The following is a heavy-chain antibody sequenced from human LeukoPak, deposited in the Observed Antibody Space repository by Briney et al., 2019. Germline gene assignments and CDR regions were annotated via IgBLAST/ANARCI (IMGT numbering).Heavy chain of an antibody. J-gene: IGHJ4*02. D-gene: IGHD3-16*01. CDR2: ISGSGGST. CDR1: GFIFDDYA. Sequence: PGGSLRLSCAVSGFIFDDYAMHWVRQAPGKGLEWVSGISGSGGSTYYADSVKGRLTISRDNSKNTLYLQMNSLRAEETAVYYCANGGNTVMLTMLDYWGQGTLVTVSS. V-gene: IGHV3-23*01. CDR3: ANGGNTVMLTMLDY.